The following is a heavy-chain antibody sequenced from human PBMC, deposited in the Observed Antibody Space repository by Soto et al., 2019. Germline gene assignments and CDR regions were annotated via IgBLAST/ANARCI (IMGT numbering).Heavy chain of an antibody. Sequence: SETRSLTCAVYGVSFSDYSWTWIRQTPGKGLEWLGEINHSGATNYNPSLKGRVSISIDTWRKQFSLKLNSVTAADTAVYYCARGQWLDNFWGQGTQVTVSS. CDR3: ARGQWLDNF. CDR1: GVSFSDYS. D-gene: IGHD6-19*01. V-gene: IGHV4-34*01. J-gene: IGHJ4*02. CDR2: INHSGAT.